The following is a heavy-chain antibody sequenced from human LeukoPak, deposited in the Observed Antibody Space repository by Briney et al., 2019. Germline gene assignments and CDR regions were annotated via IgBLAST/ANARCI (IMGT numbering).Heavy chain of an antibody. J-gene: IGHJ4*02. CDR3: GRARQGIDY. Sequence: PSETLSLTCAVYGGSFSGYYWSWIRQPPGKGLEWIGEINHSGSTNYNPSLKSRLTISVDKSKNQFSLNLTSVTAADTAIYYCGRARQGIDYWGQGILVTVAS. CDR1: GGSFSGYY. V-gene: IGHV4-34*01. CDR2: INHSGST.